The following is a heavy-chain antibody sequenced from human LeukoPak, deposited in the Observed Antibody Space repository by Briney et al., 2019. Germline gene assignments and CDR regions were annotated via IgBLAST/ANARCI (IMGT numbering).Heavy chain of an antibody. J-gene: IGHJ1*01. V-gene: IGHV3-53*01. CDR2: IHNTGSA. CDR3: ARAQDSCSGSNCYGYFHH. CDR1: GFIVSSND. D-gene: IGHD2-15*01. Sequence: GGSLRLSCAASGFIVSSNDMSWVRQAPGKGLEWVSVIHNTGSAHYVDSVKGRFSISRDNSKNALYLQMNSLRAEDTAVYFCARAQDSCSGSNCYGYFHHWGQGTLVIVSS.